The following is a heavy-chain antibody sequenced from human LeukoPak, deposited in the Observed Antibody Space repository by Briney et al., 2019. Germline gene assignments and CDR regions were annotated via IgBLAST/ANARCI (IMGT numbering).Heavy chain of an antibody. V-gene: IGHV3-66*01. CDR3: ARLWFGELAFDY. D-gene: IGHD3-10*01. J-gene: IGHJ4*02. CDR2: IYRGGNT. Sequence: GGSLRLSCAASGFTVSSNYMNWVRQAPGKGLEWVSVIYRGGNTYYAGSVKGRFTISRDNSKNTLYLQMNSLRAEDTAVYYCARLWFGELAFDYWGQGTLVTVSS. CDR1: GFTVSSNY.